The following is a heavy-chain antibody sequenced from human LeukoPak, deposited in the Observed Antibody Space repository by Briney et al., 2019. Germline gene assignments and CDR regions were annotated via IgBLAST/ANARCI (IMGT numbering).Heavy chain of an antibody. Sequence: GGSLRLSCVVSGVTVNSNYMSCVRQAPGKGLECVAVIYNGGTTYYADFVKGRFTISTDNSKNTLYLEMNGLRADDTAVYFCARDHSNSRGISPHWGRGTQVTVSS. V-gene: IGHV3-66*01. CDR2: IYNGGTT. CDR3: ARDHSNSRGISPH. D-gene: IGHD2/OR15-2a*01. J-gene: IGHJ4*02. CDR1: GVTVNSNY.